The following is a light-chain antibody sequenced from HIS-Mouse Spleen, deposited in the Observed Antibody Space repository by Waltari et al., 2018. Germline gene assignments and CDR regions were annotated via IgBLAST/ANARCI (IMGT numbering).Light chain of an antibody. CDR1: SSDSGRYNL. V-gene: IGLV2-23*01. J-gene: IGLJ3*02. CDR3: CSYAGSSTWV. CDR2: EGS. Sequence: QSALTQPASVSGSPGQSITISCTGTSSDSGRYNLVSWYQQHPGKAPKLMIYEGSKRPSGVSNRFSGSKSGNTASLTISGFQAEDEADYYCCSYAGSSTWVFGGGTKLTVL.